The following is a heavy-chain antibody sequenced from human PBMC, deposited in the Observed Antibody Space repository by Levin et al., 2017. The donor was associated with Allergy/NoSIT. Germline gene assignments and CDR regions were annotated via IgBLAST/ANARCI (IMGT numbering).Heavy chain of an antibody. V-gene: IGHV1-69*02. CDR2: IIPILGIA. J-gene: IGHJ4*02. Sequence: ASVKVSCKASGGTFSSYTISWVRQAPGQGLEWMGRIIPILGIANYAQKFQGRVTITADKSTSTAYMELSSLRSEDTAVYYCARGQRPYYFDYWGQGTLVTVSS. CDR3: ARGQRPYYFDY. CDR1: GGTFSSYT.